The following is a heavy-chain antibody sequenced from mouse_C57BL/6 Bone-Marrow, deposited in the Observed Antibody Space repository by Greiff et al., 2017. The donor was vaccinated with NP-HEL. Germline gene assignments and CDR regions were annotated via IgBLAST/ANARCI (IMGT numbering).Heavy chain of an antibody. J-gene: IGHJ1*03. CDR1: GYSITSGYY. V-gene: IGHV3-6*01. CDR2: ISYDGSN. CDR3: AIRYFDV. Sequence: EVQLVESGPGLVKPSQSLSLTCSVTGYSITSGYYWNWIRQFPGNKLEWMGYISYDGSNNYNPSLKNRISITRDTSKNQFFLKLNSVTTEDTATYYCAIRYFDVWGTGTTVTVSS.